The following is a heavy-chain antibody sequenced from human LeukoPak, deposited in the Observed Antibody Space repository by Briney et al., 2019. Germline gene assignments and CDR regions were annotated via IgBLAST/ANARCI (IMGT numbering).Heavy chain of an antibody. V-gene: IGHV3-21*01. D-gene: IGHD5-24*01. CDR2: IGGGSNYI. Sequence: GGSLRLSCAASEFTFITYNMHWVRQAPGKGLEWVSSIGGGSNYIYYADSLKGRLTISRDNAKNSLYLQMNSLRADDTAVYYCAREMAATYDAFDVWGQGTMVTVSS. CDR3: AREMAATYDAFDV. J-gene: IGHJ3*01. CDR1: EFTFITYN.